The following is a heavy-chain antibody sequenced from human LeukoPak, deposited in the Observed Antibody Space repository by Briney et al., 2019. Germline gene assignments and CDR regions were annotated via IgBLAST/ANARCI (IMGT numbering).Heavy chain of an antibody. V-gene: IGHV3-30-3*01. CDR1: GFTFSSYA. J-gene: IGHJ4*02. Sequence: GGSLRLSCAASGFTFSSYAMHWVRQAPGKGLEWVAVISYDGSNKYYADSVKGRFTISRDNSKNTLYLQMNSLRAEDTAVYYCARVWGGTGTTPGLFDYWGQGTLVIVSS. CDR3: ARVWGGTGTTPGLFDY. D-gene: IGHD1-1*01. CDR2: ISYDGSNK.